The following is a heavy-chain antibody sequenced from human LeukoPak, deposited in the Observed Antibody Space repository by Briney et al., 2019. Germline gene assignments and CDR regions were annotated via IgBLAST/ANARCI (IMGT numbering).Heavy chain of an antibody. Sequence: SETLSLTCAVYGGSFSGYYWSWIRQPPGKGLEWIGEINHSGSTNYNPSLKSRVTISVDTSKNQFSLKLSSVTAADTAVYYCASSGYCGGGCYNWFDPWGQGTLVTVSS. CDR2: INHSGST. J-gene: IGHJ5*02. CDR3: ASSGYCGGGCYNWFDP. CDR1: GGSFSGYY. V-gene: IGHV4-34*01. D-gene: IGHD2-21*01.